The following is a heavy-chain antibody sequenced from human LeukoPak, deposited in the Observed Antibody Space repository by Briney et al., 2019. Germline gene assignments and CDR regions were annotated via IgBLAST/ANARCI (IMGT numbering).Heavy chain of an antibody. V-gene: IGHV5-51*01. J-gene: IGHJ3*02. CDR1: GYSFTSYW. CDR2: IYPGDSDT. Sequence: GESLKISCKGSGYSFTSYWIGWVRQMPGKGLEWMGIIYPGDSDTRYSPSFQGQVTISADKSISTAYLQWSSLKASDTAMYYCARQRCSTSCYMPNDAFDIWGQGTMVTVSS. D-gene: IGHD2-2*02. CDR3: ARQRCSTSCYMPNDAFDI.